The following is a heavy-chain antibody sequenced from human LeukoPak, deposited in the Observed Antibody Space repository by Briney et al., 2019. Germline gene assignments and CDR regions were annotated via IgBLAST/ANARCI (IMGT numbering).Heavy chain of an antibody. D-gene: IGHD2-2*01. J-gene: IGHJ3*02. CDR2: ISSSGTLI. CDR3: ARGGYCSSSVCYSLNAFDI. Sequence: LSLTCTVSGGSISSGGYYWSWIRQAPGKGLEWVSYISSSGTLIYYAYSVKGRFPISRDNAKNSLYLQMNSLRAEDTAVYYCARGGYCSSSVCYSLNAFDIWGQGTMFTVSS. V-gene: IGHV3-11*04. CDR1: GGSISSGGYY.